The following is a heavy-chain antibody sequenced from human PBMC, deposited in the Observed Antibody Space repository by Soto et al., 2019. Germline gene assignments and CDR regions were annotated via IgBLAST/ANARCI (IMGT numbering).Heavy chain of an antibody. CDR1: GFTFSSYG. D-gene: IGHD3-22*01. CDR3: AKDSSGYYNVFDY. V-gene: IGHV3-30*18. Sequence: PGGSLRLSCAASGFTFSSYGMHWFRQAPGKGLEWVAVISYDGSNKYYADSVKGRFTISRDNSKNTLYLQMNSLRAEDTAVYYCAKDSSGYYNVFDYWGQGTLVTVSS. CDR2: ISYDGSNK. J-gene: IGHJ4*02.